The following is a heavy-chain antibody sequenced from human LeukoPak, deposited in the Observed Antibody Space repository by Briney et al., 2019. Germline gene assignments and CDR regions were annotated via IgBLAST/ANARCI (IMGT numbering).Heavy chain of an antibody. D-gene: IGHD3-16*02. Sequence: GASVKVSCKASGYTFTSYAMNWVRQAPGQGLEWMGWINTNTGNPTYAQGFTGRFVFSLDTSVSTAYLQISSLKAEDTAVYYCARGGDYVWGSYRVYYYYYMDVWGKGTTVTVSS. CDR2: INTNTGNP. CDR3: ARGGDYVWGSYRVYYYYYMDV. V-gene: IGHV7-4-1*02. J-gene: IGHJ6*03. CDR1: GYTFTSYA.